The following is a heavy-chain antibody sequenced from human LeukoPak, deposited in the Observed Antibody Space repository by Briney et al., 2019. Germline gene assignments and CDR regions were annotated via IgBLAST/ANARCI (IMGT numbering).Heavy chain of an antibody. J-gene: IGHJ4*02. Sequence: PSETLSLTCTVSGGSVTDYYWSWIRQSPGKGLEWIGYIYCTGTSYNPSLKSRVTISADTSKNQFSLKLTSVTAADTAVYYCASRKLGNDYWGQGTLVTVSS. D-gene: IGHD7-27*01. CDR2: IYCTGT. CDR3: ASRKLGNDY. V-gene: IGHV4-59*02. CDR1: GGSVTDYY.